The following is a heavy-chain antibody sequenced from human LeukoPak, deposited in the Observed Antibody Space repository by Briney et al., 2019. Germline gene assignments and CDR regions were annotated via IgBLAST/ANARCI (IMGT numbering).Heavy chain of an antibody. J-gene: IGHJ4*02. Sequence: PGGSLRLSCAGSGFTFSNAWMNWVRQAPGKGLEWVGRMKSYPDGGAIDYAALVKGRFSISRDDSKNTVYLEIKSLKTEDTAVYYCSTGGYFFDYWGQGTLVTVSS. CDR1: GFTFSNAW. CDR2: MKSYPDGGAI. V-gene: IGHV3-15*01. CDR3: STGGYFFDY.